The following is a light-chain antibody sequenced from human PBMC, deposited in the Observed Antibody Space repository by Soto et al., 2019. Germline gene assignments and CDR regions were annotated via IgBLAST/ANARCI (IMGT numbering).Light chain of an antibody. V-gene: IGLV2-23*01. CDR3: CSYAGDYMFV. CDR2: EGT. CDR1: NSVLGSYNL. Sequence: QSVLTQPPSASGSPGQSVTISCTGTNSVLGSYNLVSWFQQHPGKVPKVMIYEGTKRPSGVSDRFSGSKSDNTASLTISGLQAEDEGDYYCCSYAGDYMFVFXTGTKVTVL. J-gene: IGLJ1*01.